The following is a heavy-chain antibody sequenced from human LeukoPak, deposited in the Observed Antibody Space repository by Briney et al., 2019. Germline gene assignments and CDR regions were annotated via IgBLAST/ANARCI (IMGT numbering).Heavy chain of an antibody. Sequence: PGGSLRLSCAASGFTFGSYGMHWVRQAPGKGLEWVAVIWYDGSNKYYADSVKGRFTISRDNSKNTLYLQMNSLRAEDTAVYYCARGTYSGYDPSNYYYYGMDVWGQGTTVTVSS. CDR2: IWYDGSNK. V-gene: IGHV3-33*01. J-gene: IGHJ6*02. CDR1: GFTFGSYG. CDR3: ARGTYSGYDPSNYYYYGMDV. D-gene: IGHD5-12*01.